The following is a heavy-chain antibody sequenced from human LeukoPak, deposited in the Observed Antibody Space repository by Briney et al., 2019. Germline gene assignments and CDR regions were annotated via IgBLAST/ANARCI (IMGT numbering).Heavy chain of an antibody. V-gene: IGHV1-18*01. CDR2: ISAYNGNT. CDR1: GYTFTSYA. D-gene: IGHD5-24*01. Sequence: ASVNVSCKASGYTFTSYAMHWVRQAPGQGLEWMGWISAYNGNTNYAQKLQGRVTMTTDTSTSTAYMELRSLGSDDTAVYYCARDQDGYNGYYWGQGTLVTVSS. CDR3: ARDQDGYNGYY. J-gene: IGHJ4*02.